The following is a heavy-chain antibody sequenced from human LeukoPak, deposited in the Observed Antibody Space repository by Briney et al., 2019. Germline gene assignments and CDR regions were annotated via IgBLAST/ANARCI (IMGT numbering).Heavy chain of an antibody. V-gene: IGHV3-21*01. CDR2: ISSSSSYI. J-gene: IGHJ3*02. CDR3: ARSWLQFDAFDI. Sequence: GGSLRLSCAASGFTFSSYSMNCVRQAPGKGLEWVSSISSSSSYIYYADSVKGRFTISRDNAKNSLYLQMNSLRAEDTAVYYCARSWLQFDAFDIWGQGTMDTVSS. CDR1: GFTFSSYS. D-gene: IGHD5-24*01.